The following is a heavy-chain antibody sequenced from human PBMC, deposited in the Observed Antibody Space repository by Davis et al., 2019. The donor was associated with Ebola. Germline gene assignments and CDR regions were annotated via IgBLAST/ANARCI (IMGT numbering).Heavy chain of an antibody. CDR2: ITHSGST. D-gene: IGHD2-2*01. CDR3: ARDTLKCSSTSCYLVPPYYYYYMDV. Sequence: GSLRLSCAVYGGSFSGYYWSWIRQPPGKGLEWIGEITHSGSTNYNPSLKSRVTISVDTSKNQFSLKLSSVTAADTAVYYCARDTLKCSSTSCYLVPPYYYYYMDVWGKGTTVTVSS. J-gene: IGHJ6*03. CDR1: GGSFSGYY. V-gene: IGHV4-34*01.